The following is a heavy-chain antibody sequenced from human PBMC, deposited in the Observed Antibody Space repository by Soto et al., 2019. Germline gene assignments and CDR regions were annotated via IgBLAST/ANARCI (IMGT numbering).Heavy chain of an antibody. J-gene: IGHJ4*02. CDR3: ARERSRYDRSGYYRPDY. Sequence: QVQLVQSGAEVKKPGSSVKVSCKASGDTFSSYAISWVRQAPGQGLEWMGGIIPILGTPNYAQKFQGRVIITADKSTSTAYMELSSLRSEDTAVYYCARERSRYDRSGYYRPDYWGQGTLVTVSS. CDR1: GDTFSSYA. V-gene: IGHV1-69*06. CDR2: IIPILGTP. D-gene: IGHD3-22*01.